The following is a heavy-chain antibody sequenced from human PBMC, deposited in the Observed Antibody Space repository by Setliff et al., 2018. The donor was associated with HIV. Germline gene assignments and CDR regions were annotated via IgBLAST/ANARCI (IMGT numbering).Heavy chain of an antibody. CDR3: VRDGSGIGRNFFYMDV. D-gene: IGHD3-3*01. V-gene: IGHV3-9*01. J-gene: IGHJ6*03. CDR2: INWNSDFI. CDR1: GFDFEYHI. Sequence: GGSLRLSCVASGFDFEYHIMYWVRQVPGKGLQWVSTINWNSDFIAYADSVKGRFTVARDNANSSLYLQMNSLRPEDSALYYCVRDGSGIGRNFFYMDVWGKGTTVTVSS.